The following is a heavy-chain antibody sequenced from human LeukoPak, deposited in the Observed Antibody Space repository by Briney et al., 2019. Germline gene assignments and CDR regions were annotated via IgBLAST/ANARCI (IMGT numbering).Heavy chain of an antibody. J-gene: IGHJ5*02. CDR2: INPSGGST. D-gene: IGHD3-10*01. CDR3: ARDMDYYGSGSYYSNWFDP. V-gene: IGHV1-46*01. CDR1: GYTFTSYH. Sequence: GASVKVSCKASGYTFTSYHMRWVRHAPGQGLEWMGIINPSGGSTSYAQKFQGRVTMTRDTSTSTAYMELSSLRSEDTAVYYCARDMDYYGSGSYYSNWFDPWGQGTLVTVSS.